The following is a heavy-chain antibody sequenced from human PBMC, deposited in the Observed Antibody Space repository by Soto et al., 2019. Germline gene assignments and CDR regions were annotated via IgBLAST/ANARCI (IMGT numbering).Heavy chain of an antibody. CDR2: IYYSGST. V-gene: IGHV4-59*01. D-gene: IGHD5-18*01. J-gene: IGHJ6*02. Sequence: SETLSLTCTVSGGSISSYYWSWIRQPPGKGLEWIGYIYYSGSTNYNPSLKSRVTISVDTSKNQFSLKLSSVTAADTAVYYCARVMGYGRADGMDVWGQGTTVTVSS. CDR1: GGSISSYY. CDR3: ARVMGYGRADGMDV.